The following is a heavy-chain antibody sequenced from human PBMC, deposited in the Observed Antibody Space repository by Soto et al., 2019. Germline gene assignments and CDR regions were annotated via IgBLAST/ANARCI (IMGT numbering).Heavy chain of an antibody. J-gene: IGHJ4*02. Sequence: SETLSLTCTVSGGSISSSSYYWGWIRQPPGKGLEWIGSIYYSGSTYYNPSLKSRVTISVDTSKNQFSLKLSSVTAADTAVYYCARVRQGGGSGILFDYWGQGTLVTVSS. CDR2: IYYSGST. V-gene: IGHV4-39*01. CDR1: GGSISSSSYY. D-gene: IGHD3-10*01. CDR3: ARVRQGGGSGILFDY.